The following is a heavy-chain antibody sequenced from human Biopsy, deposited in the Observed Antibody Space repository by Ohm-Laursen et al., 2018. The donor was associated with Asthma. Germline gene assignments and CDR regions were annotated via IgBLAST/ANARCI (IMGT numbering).Heavy chain of an antibody. Sequence: SVKVSCNALGGTFNTYVIGWVRQAPGQGLEWMGGINSVFGTTTYPQKFQDRVTITADDSTSTVYMELSSLRSEDTAVYYCARKAGSCISRTCYSLDFWGQGTPVTVSS. CDR2: INSVFGTT. CDR1: GGTFNTYV. CDR3: ARKAGSCISRTCYSLDF. D-gene: IGHD2-2*01. V-gene: IGHV1-69*13. J-gene: IGHJ4*02.